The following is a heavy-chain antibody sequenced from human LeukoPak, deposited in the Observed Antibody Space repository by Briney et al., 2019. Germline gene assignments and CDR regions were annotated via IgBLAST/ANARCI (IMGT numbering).Heavy chain of an antibody. CDR1: GGSXXXXX. CDR3: ARVRPGHYYDSSGTIDY. V-gene: IGHV4-59*01. D-gene: IGHD3-22*01. J-gene: IGHJ4*02. CDR2: XXYSGST. Sequence: SETLSLTCTVSGGSXXXXXXXRIRXPPXXXXXXXXXXXYSGSTNYNXSLKXXXXXXXDTSKNQFSLKLSSVTAADTAVYYCARVRPGHYYDSSGTIDYWGQGTLVTVSS.